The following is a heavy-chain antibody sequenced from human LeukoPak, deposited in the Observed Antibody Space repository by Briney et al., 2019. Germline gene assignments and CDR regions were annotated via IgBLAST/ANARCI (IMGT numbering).Heavy chain of an antibody. D-gene: IGHD3-22*01. J-gene: IGHJ4*02. CDR3: ARSLEYYYDSSGYYPFDY. CDR2: IKQDGSEK. V-gene: IGHV3-7*01. Sequence: GGSLRLSCAASGFTFSSYAMSWVRQAPGKGLEWVANIKQDGSEKYYVDSVKGRFTIPRDNAKNSLYLQMNSLRAEDTAVYYCARSLEYYYDSSGYYPFDYWGQGTLVTVSS. CDR1: GFTFSSYA.